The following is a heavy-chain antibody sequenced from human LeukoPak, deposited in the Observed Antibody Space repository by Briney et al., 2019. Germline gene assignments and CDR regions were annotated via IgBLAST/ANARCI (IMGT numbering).Heavy chain of an antibody. D-gene: IGHD3-22*01. CDR3: ARDQDDSSGYYSYYYGMDV. CDR2: IIPIFGTA. CDR1: GGTFSSYA. Sequence: SVTVSCKASGGTFSSYAIGWVRQAPGQGLEWMGGIIPIFGTANYAQKFQGRVTITADESTSTAYMELSSLRSEDTAVYYCARDQDDSSGYYSYYYGMDVWGQGTTVTVSS. V-gene: IGHV1-69*01. J-gene: IGHJ6*02.